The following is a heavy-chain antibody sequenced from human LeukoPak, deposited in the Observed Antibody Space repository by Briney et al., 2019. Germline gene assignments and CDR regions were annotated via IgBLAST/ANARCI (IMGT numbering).Heavy chain of an antibody. D-gene: IGHD3-9*01. CDR1: GYTFTSYY. Sequence: GASVKVSCKASGYTFTSYYMHWVRQAPGQGLEWMGWISTYNGNTNYAQKFQGRVTMTTDTSTSTAYMELRSLRSDDTAVYYCARDPDISTNWFDPWGQGTLVTVSS. CDR3: ARDPDISTNWFDP. CDR2: ISTYNGNT. V-gene: IGHV1-18*04. J-gene: IGHJ5*02.